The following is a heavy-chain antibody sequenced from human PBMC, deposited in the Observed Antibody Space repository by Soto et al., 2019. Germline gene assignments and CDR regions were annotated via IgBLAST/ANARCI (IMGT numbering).Heavy chain of an antibody. CDR3: ARGRYDSSGYEDYFDY. V-gene: IGHV1-8*01. CDR2: MNPNSGNT. J-gene: IGHJ4*02. Sequence: ASVKVSCKASGYTFTSYDINWARQATGQGLEWMGWMNPNSGNTGYAQKFQGRVTMTRNTSISTAYMELSSLRSEDTAVYYCARGRYDSSGYEDYFDYWGQGTLVTVSS. CDR1: GYTFTSYD. D-gene: IGHD3-22*01.